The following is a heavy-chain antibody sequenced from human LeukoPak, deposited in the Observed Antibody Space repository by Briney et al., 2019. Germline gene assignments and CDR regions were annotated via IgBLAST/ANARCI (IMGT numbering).Heavy chain of an antibody. D-gene: IGHD1-26*01. J-gene: IGHJ6*02. CDR1: GGSFSGYY. CDR3: ALPLVDYYYYGMDV. Sequence: SETLSLTCAVYGGSFSGYYWSWIRQPPGKGLEWIGEINHSGSTNYNPSLKSRVTISVDTSKNQFSLKLSSVTAADTAVYYCALPLVDYYYYGMDVWGQGTTVTVSS. V-gene: IGHV4-34*01. CDR2: INHSGST.